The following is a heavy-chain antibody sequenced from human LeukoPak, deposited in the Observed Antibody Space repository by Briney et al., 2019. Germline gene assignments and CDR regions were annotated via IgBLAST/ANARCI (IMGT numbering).Heavy chain of an antibody. CDR2: IYYSGST. CDR3: ARDWDYYYGSGGPGWFDP. J-gene: IGHJ5*02. Sequence: SETLSLTCTVSGYSISSGYYWGWIRQPPGKGLEWIGSIYYSGSTYYNPSLKSRVTISVDTSKNQFSLKLSSVTAADTAVYYCARDWDYYYGSGGPGWFDPWGQGTLVTVSS. D-gene: IGHD3-10*01. V-gene: IGHV4-38-2*02. CDR1: GYSISSGYY.